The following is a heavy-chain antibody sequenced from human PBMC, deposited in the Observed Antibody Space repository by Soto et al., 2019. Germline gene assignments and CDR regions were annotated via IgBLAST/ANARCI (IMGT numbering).Heavy chain of an antibody. V-gene: IGHV1-18*01. CDR1: GYTFTNFV. CDR2: ISAYNGNT. Sequence: QVQLVQSGSEVKKPGASVKVSCKASGYTFTNFVISWVRQAPGQGLEWMGWISAYNGNTNDAQNFEGIVTMTTATPTSTAYMELRSLRSDDTAVYYGARGGTAIDSWGQGTRVTVSS. CDR3: ARGGTAIDS. J-gene: IGHJ4*02. D-gene: IGHD2-21*02.